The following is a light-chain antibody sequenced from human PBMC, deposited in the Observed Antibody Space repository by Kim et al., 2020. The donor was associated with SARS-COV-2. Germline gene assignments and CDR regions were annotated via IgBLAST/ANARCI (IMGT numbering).Light chain of an antibody. CDR3: QQYNNWWT. J-gene: IGKJ1*01. V-gene: IGKV3-15*01. Sequence: EIVMTQSPATLSMSPGERATLSCRASQSIGSNVAWYQQKPGQAPRLLIYGASTRATGIPARFSGSRSGTEFTLTISSLQSEDVAVYYCQQYNNWWTFGQGTKVDIK. CDR2: GAS. CDR1: QSIGSN.